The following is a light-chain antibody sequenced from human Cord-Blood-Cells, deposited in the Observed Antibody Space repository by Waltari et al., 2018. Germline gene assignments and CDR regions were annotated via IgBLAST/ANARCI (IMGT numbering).Light chain of an antibody. J-gene: IGKJ3*01. CDR3: QQRSNWPPVFT. V-gene: IGKV3-11*01. CDR1: QSVSSY. Sequence: EIVLTQSPATLSLSPGERATLPCRASQSVSSYFAWYQQKPGQAPRLLIYDASNRATGIPARFSDSGSGTDFTLTISSLELEDFAVYYCQQRSNWPPVFTFGPGTKVDIK. CDR2: DAS.